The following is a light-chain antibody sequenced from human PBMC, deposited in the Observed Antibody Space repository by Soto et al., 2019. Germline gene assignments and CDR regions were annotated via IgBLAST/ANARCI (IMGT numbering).Light chain of an antibody. Sequence: EIVLTQSSGSLSLSPGERATLSCRASQSVDSTFFAWYQQKPGQAPRLLIYGASKRATGIPDRFSGSGSGTDFTLTISRLEPEYFAVYYCQQYVSSVTFGQGTKVEIK. CDR3: QQYVSSVT. CDR2: GAS. V-gene: IGKV3-20*01. J-gene: IGKJ1*01. CDR1: QSVDSTF.